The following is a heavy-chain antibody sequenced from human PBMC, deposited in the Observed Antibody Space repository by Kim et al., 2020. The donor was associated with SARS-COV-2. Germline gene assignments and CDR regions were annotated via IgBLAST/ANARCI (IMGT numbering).Heavy chain of an antibody. CDR2: VYSGGST. D-gene: IGHD5-18*01. CDR3: ARDRVLDTAFPSYYYYGMVV. Sequence: GGSLRLSCAASGFTVSSNYMHWVRQAPGKGLEWVSVVYSGGSTNYADSVKGRFTISRDNSKNTLYLQMNSLRAEDTAVYYCARDRVLDTAFPSYYYYGMVVWGAGTTVTVSS. V-gene: IGHV3-66*01. CDR1: GFTVSSNY. J-gene: IGHJ6*04.